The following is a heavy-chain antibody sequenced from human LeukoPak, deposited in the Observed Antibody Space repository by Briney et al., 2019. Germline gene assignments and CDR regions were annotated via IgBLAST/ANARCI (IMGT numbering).Heavy chain of an antibody. CDR1: GYTFTGYY. V-gene: IGHV1-2*02. D-gene: IGHD3-9*01. CDR2: INPNSGGT. Sequence: ASVKVSCKASGYTFTGYYMHWVRQAPGQGLEWMGWINPNSGGTNYAQKFQGRVTMTRDTSISTAYMELSRLRSDGTAVYYCARAVDYDILTGYYPVGYWGQGTLVTVSS. J-gene: IGHJ4*02. CDR3: ARAVDYDILTGYYPVGY.